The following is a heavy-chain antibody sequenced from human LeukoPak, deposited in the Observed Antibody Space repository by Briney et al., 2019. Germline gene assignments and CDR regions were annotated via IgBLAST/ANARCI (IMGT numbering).Heavy chain of an antibody. CDR3: ARPQSGTYHDAFDI. CDR1: GFTFSSYW. D-gene: IGHD1-26*01. CDR2: IKQDGSAK. V-gene: IGHV3-7*01. Sequence: GGSLRLSCAASGFTFSSYWMTWDRQAPGKGLEWVANIKQDGSAKYYVDSVKGRFTISRDNAKNSLYRQVNSLRTEDKAVYYCARPQSGTYHDAFDIWGQGTMVTVSS. J-gene: IGHJ3*02.